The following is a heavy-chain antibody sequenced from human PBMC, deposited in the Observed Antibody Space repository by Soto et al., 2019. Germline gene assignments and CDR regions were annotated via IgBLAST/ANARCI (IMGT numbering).Heavy chain of an antibody. Sequence: SETLSLTCTVSGGSVRSSTYYWGWIRQSPGKGLEWIGSIYYSGSTNNNPSLKSRVTISVDKSKNQFSLKLSSVTAADTAVYFCARDISPKSYSGSYYEDYWGQGTLVTVSS. CDR2: IYYSGST. CDR3: ARDISPKSYSGSYYEDY. D-gene: IGHD1-26*01. CDR1: GGSVRSSTYY. J-gene: IGHJ4*02. V-gene: IGHV4-39*07.